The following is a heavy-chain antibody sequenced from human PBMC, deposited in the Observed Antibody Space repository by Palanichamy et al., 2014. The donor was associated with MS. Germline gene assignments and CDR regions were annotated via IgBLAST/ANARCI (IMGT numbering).Heavy chain of an antibody. CDR2: IYYSGST. V-gene: IGHV4-59*01. CDR1: GGSISSYY. D-gene: IGHD2-2*01. Sequence: QVQLQESGPGLVKPSETLSLTCTVSGGSISSYYWSWIRQSPGKGLEWIGYIYYSGSTNYNPSLKSRVTISVDTSKNQFSLKLSSVTAADTAVYYCARAIGYCSSTSCSALDYYYGMDVWGQGTTVTVSS. J-gene: IGHJ6*02. CDR3: ARAIGYCSSTSCSALDYYYGMDV.